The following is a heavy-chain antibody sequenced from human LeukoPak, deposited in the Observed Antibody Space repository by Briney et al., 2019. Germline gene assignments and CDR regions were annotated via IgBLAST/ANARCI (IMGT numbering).Heavy chain of an antibody. CDR3: ARLSIAWELLKGHFDY. V-gene: IGHV6-1*01. CDR2: TYYRSKWYN. CDR1: GDSVSSNSAA. D-gene: IGHD1-26*01. J-gene: IGHJ4*02. Sequence: SQTLSLTCAVSGDSVSSNSAAWNWIRQSPSRGLEWLGRTYYRSKWYNDYAVSVKSRITINPDTSKNQFSLQLNSVTPDDTAVYYCARLSIAWELLKGHFDYWGQGTLVTVSS.